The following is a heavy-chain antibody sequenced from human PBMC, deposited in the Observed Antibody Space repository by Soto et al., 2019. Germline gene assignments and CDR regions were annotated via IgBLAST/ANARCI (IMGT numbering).Heavy chain of an antibody. CDR1: GFTFSSYA. CDR3: AAPYCSGGSCYFHYYYGMDV. Sequence: TGGSLRLSCAASGFTFSSYAMSWVRQAPGKGLEWVSAISGSGGSTYYADSVKGRFTISRDNSKNTLYLQMNSLRAEDTAVYYCAAPYCSGGSCYFHYYYGMDVWGQGTTVTVSS. V-gene: IGHV3-23*01. CDR2: ISGSGGST. D-gene: IGHD2-15*01. J-gene: IGHJ6*02.